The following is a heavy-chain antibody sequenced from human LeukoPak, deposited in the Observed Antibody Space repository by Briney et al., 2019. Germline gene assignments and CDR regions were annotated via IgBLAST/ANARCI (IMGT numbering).Heavy chain of an antibody. CDR2: INEDGSRT. V-gene: IGHV3-74*01. CDR3: ARAGQPYGLDH. CDR1: GFTFSNNW. Sequence: GGSLRLSCAASGFTFSNNWMHWVRQAPGKGLVWVSRINEDGSRTIYADSVKGRFTVSRDNAKNTLYLQMNSLRVDDTAVYYCARAGQPYGLDHWGRGNLVTVSS. D-gene: IGHD3-10*01. J-gene: IGHJ4*02.